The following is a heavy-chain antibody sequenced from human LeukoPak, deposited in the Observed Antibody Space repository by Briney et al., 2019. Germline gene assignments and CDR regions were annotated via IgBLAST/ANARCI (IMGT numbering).Heavy chain of an antibody. J-gene: IGHJ5*02. CDR2: IIPIFGTA. CDR1: GGTFSSYA. D-gene: IGHD2-21*01. CDR3: ARDPTAYFGGDCP. Sequence: ASVKVSCKASGGTFSSYAISWVRQAPGQGLEWMGGIIPIFGTANYAQKFQGRVTITADESTSTAYMELSSLRSEDTAAYYCARDPTAYFGGDCPWGQGTPVTVSS. V-gene: IGHV1-69*01.